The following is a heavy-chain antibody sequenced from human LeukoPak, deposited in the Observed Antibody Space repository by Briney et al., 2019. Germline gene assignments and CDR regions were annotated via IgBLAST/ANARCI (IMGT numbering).Heavy chain of an antibody. J-gene: IGHJ3*02. Sequence: SETLSLTCTVSGGSISGYYWSWLRQPPGKGLEWIGYVYDSGRTTYNSSLKSRLTISVDTSKNQFYLYLRSVSAADTATYYCARAGERGRNGYDDAFDIWGQGTVVTV. D-gene: IGHD6-13*01. V-gene: IGHV4-59*03. CDR2: VYDSGRT. CDR1: GGSISGYY. CDR3: ARAGERGRNGYDDAFDI.